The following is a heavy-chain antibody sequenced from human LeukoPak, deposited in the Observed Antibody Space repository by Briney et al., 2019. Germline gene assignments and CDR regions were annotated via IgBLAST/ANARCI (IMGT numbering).Heavy chain of an antibody. D-gene: IGHD5/OR15-5a*01. CDR2: ISDDGIKI. CDR1: GFRFSSYG. V-gene: IGHV3-30*18. CDR3: GKGPGYSVYDNLPHH. J-gene: IGHJ5*02. Sequence: GRSLRLSCAASGFRFSSYGMHWVRQAPGKGLEWVAVISDDGIKIYYGDSVKGRFTISRDNSKNTLNLQMDSLRADDTAVYYCGKGPGYSVYDNLPHHWGQGTLVTVSS.